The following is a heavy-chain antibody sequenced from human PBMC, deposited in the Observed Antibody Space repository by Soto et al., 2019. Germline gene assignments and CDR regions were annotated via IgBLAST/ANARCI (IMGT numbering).Heavy chain of an antibody. Sequence: EVPLVESGGGLVQPGESLRLSCEASGFTFSNHWMHWVRQAPGKGPVWVARIKTDGSTTNYADYVKGRFTVSRDNAKNTLFLQMNSLRVEDTAVYYCARNWNGVDYWGQGTLVTVSS. CDR3: ARNWNGVDY. CDR2: IKTDGSTT. CDR1: GFTFSNHW. D-gene: IGHD1-1*01. J-gene: IGHJ4*02. V-gene: IGHV3-74*01.